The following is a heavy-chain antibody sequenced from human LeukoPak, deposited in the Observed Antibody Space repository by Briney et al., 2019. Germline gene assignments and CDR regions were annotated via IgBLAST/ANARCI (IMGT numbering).Heavy chain of an antibody. V-gene: IGHV3-21*01. CDR1: GFTVSSNY. D-gene: IGHD1-26*01. J-gene: IGHJ6*03. CDR2: ISSSSSYI. Sequence: PGGSLRLSCAASGFTVSSNYMTWVRQAPGKGLEWVSSISSSSSYIYYADSEKGRFTISRDNAKNSLYLQMNSLRAEDTAVYYCAREAYGGSYLREELDYMDVWGKGTTVTVSS. CDR3: AREAYGGSYLREELDYMDV.